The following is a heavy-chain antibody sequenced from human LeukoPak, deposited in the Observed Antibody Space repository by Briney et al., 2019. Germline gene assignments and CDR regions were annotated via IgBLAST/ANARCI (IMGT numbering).Heavy chain of an antibody. CDR2: ISGGGETT. D-gene: IGHD2-15*01. Sequence: GGSLRLSCAASGFTFSSYAMSWVRRAPGKGLEWVSAISGGGETTYSVKGRFTISRDNSKNTVYMQMNSLRGEDTAVYYCAKDQIGGDYWGQGTLVTVSS. CDR3: AKDQIGGDY. J-gene: IGHJ4*02. CDR1: GFTFSSYA. V-gene: IGHV3-23*01.